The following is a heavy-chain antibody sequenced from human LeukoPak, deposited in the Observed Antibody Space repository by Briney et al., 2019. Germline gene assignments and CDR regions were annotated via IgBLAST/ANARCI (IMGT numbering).Heavy chain of an antibody. CDR2: INPNSGGT. V-gene: IGHV1-2*02. Sequence: ASVKVSCKASGYTFTGYYMHWVRQAPGQGHERMGWINPNSGGTNYAQRFQGRVTMTRGTSISTAYMELSRLRSDDTAVYYCARSPTIAVAGSLYWFDPWGQGTLVTVSS. CDR1: GYTFTGYY. J-gene: IGHJ5*02. CDR3: ARSPTIAVAGSLYWFDP. D-gene: IGHD6-13*01.